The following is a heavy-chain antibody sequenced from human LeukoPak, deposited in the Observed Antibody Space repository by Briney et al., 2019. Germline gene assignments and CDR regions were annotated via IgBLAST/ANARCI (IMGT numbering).Heavy chain of an antibody. J-gene: IGHJ5*02. CDR2: IWYDGSNK. V-gene: IGHV3-33*08. Sequence: GRSLRLSCAASGFTFSSYAMHWVRQAPGKGLEWVAVIWYDGSNKYYADSVKGRFTISRDNSKNTLYLQMNSLRAEDTAVYYCARVYSSSWYFWFDPWGQGTLVTVSS. D-gene: IGHD6-13*01. CDR3: ARVYSSSWYFWFDP. CDR1: GFTFSSYA.